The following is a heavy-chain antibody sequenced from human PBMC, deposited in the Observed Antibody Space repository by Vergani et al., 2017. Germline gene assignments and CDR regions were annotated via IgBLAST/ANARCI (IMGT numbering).Heavy chain of an antibody. CDR1: GGSISSYY. CDR3: ARVWGLAPPSYMDV. Sequence: QVQLQESGPGLVKPSETLSLTCTVSGGSISSYYWSWIRQPPGKGLEWIGYIYYSGSTNYNPSLKSRVTISVDTSKNQFSLKLSSVTAADTAVYYCARVWGLAPPSYMDVWGKGP. CDR2: IYYSGST. D-gene: IGHD2-21*02. J-gene: IGHJ6*03. V-gene: IGHV4-59*01.